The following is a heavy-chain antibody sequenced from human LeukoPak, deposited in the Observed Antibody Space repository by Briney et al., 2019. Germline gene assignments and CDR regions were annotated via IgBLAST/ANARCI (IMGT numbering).Heavy chain of an antibody. D-gene: IGHD7-27*01. V-gene: IGHV3-30-3*01. J-gene: IGHJ4*02. CDR2: ISYDGSNK. CDR3: AREELGTFDY. Sequence: PGGSLRLSCAASGFTFSSYAMHWVRQAPGKGLEWVAVISYDGSNKYYADSVKGRFTISRDNSKNTLYLQKNSLRAEDTAVYYCAREELGTFDYWGQGTLVTVSS. CDR1: GFTFSSYA.